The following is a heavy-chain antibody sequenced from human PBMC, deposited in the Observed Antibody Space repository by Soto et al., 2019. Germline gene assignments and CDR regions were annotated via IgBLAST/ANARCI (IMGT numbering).Heavy chain of an antibody. Sequence: GGSLRLSCAASGFTFSRYSMNWVRQAPGKGLEWVSSISSDGSSTSYADSVKGRFTISRDNAKNTLYLQMNSLRAEDTAVYYCALNYYDILTGPYYYYGMDVWGQGTTVTVSS. CDR1: GFTFSRYS. J-gene: IGHJ6*02. D-gene: IGHD3-9*01. CDR3: ALNYYDILTGPYYYYGMDV. V-gene: IGHV3-74*01. CDR2: ISSDGSST.